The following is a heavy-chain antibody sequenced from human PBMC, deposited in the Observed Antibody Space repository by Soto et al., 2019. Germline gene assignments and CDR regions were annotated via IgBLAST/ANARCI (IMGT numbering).Heavy chain of an antibody. V-gene: IGHV3-33*01. J-gene: IGHJ6*02. CDR3: ARSIVLVPAATYYYYYGMDV. CDR1: GFTFSSYG. D-gene: IGHD2-2*01. CDR2: IWYDGSNK. Sequence: QVQLVESGGGVVQPGRSLRLSCAASGFTFSSYGMHWVRQAPGKGLEWVAVIWYDGSNKYYADSVKGRFTISRDNSKNTLYLQMNSRRAEDTAVYYCARSIVLVPAATYYYYYGMDVCGQGTTVTVSS.